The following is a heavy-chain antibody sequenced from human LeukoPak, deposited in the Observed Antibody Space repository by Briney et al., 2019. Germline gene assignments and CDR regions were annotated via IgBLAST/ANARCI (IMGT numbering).Heavy chain of an antibody. D-gene: IGHD1-14*01. Sequence: PGGSLRLSCAASGFTVSSNYMSWVRQAPGKGLEWVSVIYSGGSTYYADSVKGRFTISRDNSKNTLYLQMNSLRAEDTAVYYCASDIANRVVFDIWGQGTMVTVSS. CDR1: GFTVSSNY. V-gene: IGHV3-53*01. CDR2: IYSGGST. J-gene: IGHJ3*02. CDR3: ASDIANRVVFDI.